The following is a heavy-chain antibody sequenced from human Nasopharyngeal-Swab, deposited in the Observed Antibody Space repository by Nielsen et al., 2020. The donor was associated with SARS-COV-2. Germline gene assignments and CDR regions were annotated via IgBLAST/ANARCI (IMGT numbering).Heavy chain of an antibody. V-gene: IGHV1-2*06. J-gene: IGHJ4*02. CDR3: ASPTQYCGGGSCLDY. D-gene: IGHD2-15*01. CDR2: INPNSGGT. Sequence: ASVKISCKASGYTFTGYYMHWVRQAPGQGLEWMGRINPNSGGTNYAQKFQGRVTMTRDTSISTAYMELSRLRSDDTAVYYCASPTQYCGGGSCLDYWGQGTLVTVFS. CDR1: GYTFTGYY.